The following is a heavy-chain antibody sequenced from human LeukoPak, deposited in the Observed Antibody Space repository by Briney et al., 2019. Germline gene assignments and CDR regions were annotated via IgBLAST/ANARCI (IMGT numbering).Heavy chain of an antibody. CDR1: GFTFSSYA. Sequence: GGSLRLSCAASGFTFSSYAMSWVRQAPGKGLEWVANIKQDGSEKYYVDSVKGRFTISRDNAKNSLYLQMNSLRAEDTAVYYCARDFTYRGIDYWGQGTLVTVSS. D-gene: IGHD1-26*01. CDR3: ARDFTYRGIDY. CDR2: IKQDGSEK. J-gene: IGHJ4*02. V-gene: IGHV3-7*01.